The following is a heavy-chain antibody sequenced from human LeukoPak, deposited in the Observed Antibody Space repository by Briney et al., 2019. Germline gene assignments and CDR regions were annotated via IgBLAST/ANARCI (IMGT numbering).Heavy chain of an antibody. CDR2: IYYSGST. V-gene: IGHV4-59*01. CDR3: ARVITYYDFWSGYRPQEGYYGMVV. CDR1: GGSISSYY. Sequence: SETLSLTCTVSGGSISSYYWSWIRQPPGKGLEWIGYIYYSGSTNYNPSLKSRVTISVDTSKNQFSLKLSSVTAADTAVYYCARVITYYDFWSGYRPQEGYYGMVVWGQGTTVTVSS. D-gene: IGHD3-3*01. J-gene: IGHJ6*02.